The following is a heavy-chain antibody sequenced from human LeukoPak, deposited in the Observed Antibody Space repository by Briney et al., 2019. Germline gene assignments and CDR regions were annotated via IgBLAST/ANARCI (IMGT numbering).Heavy chain of an antibody. D-gene: IGHD2-2*01. Sequence: GGSLRLSCAASGFTFGSYAMSWVRQAPGKGLEWVSAISGSGGSTYYADSVKGRFTISRDNSKNTLYLQMNSLRAEDTAVYYCAKVMPLYQLQWGLYDYWGQGTLVTVSS. J-gene: IGHJ4*02. CDR2: ISGSGGST. CDR1: GFTFGSYA. V-gene: IGHV3-23*01. CDR3: AKVMPLYQLQWGLYDY.